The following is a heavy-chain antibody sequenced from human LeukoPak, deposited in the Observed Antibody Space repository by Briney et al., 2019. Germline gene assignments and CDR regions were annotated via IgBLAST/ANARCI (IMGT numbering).Heavy chain of an antibody. CDR3: ARERWIFSSSALYSYYLDV. CDR1: GGSISSYH. Sequence: PSETLSLTCSVSGGSISSYHWSWIRQPPGKGLEWIGYIYYSGSTNYNPSLKSRATISVDTSKNQFSLKLNSVTTADTAVYYCARERWIFSSSALYSYYLDVWGKGTTVTVSS. J-gene: IGHJ6*03. CDR2: IYYSGST. V-gene: IGHV4-59*01. D-gene: IGHD6-6*01.